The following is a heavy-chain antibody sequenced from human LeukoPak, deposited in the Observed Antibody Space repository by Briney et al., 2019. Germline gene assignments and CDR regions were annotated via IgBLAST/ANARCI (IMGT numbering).Heavy chain of an antibody. CDR1: GGSISSGGYS. Sequence: SETLSLTCTVSGGSISSGGYSWSWIRQPAGKGLEWIGRIYTSGSTNYNPSLKSRVTMSVDTSKNQFSLKLSSVTAADTAVYYCARDPGGFGTDYWGQGTLVTVSS. V-gene: IGHV4-61*02. CDR2: IYTSGST. CDR3: ARDPGGFGTDY. D-gene: IGHD3-16*01. J-gene: IGHJ4*02.